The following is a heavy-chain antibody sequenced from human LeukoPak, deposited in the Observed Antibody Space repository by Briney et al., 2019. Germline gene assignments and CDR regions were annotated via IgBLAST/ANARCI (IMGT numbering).Heavy chain of an antibody. V-gene: IGHV3-53*01. CDR2: IYSDGRT. J-gene: IGHJ4*02. CDR3: ARAFDHHFDY. D-gene: IGHD3-16*01. Sequence: HPRRSLRLSCAASGFIVRSSYMGWVRQAPGKGLEWVSYIYSDGRTFYAASVTGRFTTSRDSSKNTLYFQMNSLRAEDTAVYYCARAFDHHFDYWGQGTLVTVSS. CDR1: GFIVRSSY.